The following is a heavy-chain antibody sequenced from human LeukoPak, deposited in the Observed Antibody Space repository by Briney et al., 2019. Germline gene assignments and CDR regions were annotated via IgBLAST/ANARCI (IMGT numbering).Heavy chain of an antibody. D-gene: IGHD2-15*01. J-gene: IGHJ4*02. V-gene: IGHV3-74*01. Sequence: GGSLRLSCAASGNYWMHWVRQAPGKGLVWVSHINSDGSWTGYADSVKGRFTISKDNAKNMVYLHMNSLRAEDTAVYYCAKQLGYCSDGSCYFPYWGQGTLVTVSS. CDR3: AKQLGYCSDGSCYFPY. CDR1: GNYW. CDR2: INSDGSWT.